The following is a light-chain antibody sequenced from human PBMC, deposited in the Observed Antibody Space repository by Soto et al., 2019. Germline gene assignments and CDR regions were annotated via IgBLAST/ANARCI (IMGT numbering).Light chain of an antibody. CDR3: QQYNSYSRRT. J-gene: IGKJ1*01. V-gene: IGKV1-5*01. Sequence: DIQMTQSPSTLSASVGDRVTITCRASQSISSWLAWYQQKPGKAPKLLIYDASSLESGVPSRFSGSGSGTEFTLTISSLQPDDFATYYCQQYNSYSRRTVGQGTKVDSK. CDR1: QSISSW. CDR2: DAS.